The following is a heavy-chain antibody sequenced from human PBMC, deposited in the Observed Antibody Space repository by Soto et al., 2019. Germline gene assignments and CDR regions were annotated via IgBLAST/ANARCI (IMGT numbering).Heavy chain of an antibody. CDR2: IKQDGSEK. V-gene: IGHV3-7*01. Sequence: GGSLRLSCAAPGFTFSSYWMSWVRQAPGKGLEWVANIKQDGSEKYYVDSVKGRFTISRDNAKNSLYLQMNSLRAEDTAVYYCATRQTNYDILTGYSYGGQGTLVTVSS. J-gene: IGHJ4*02. CDR1: GFTFSSYW. D-gene: IGHD3-9*01. CDR3: ATRQTNYDILTGYSY.